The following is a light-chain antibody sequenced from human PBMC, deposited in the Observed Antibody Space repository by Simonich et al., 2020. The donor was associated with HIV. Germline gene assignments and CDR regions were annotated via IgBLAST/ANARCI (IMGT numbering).Light chain of an antibody. V-gene: IGKV4-1*01. CDR1: QSVLNSSNNKRL. CDR3: QQRSNWIT. CDR2: WAS. J-gene: IGKJ5*01. Sequence: DIVMTQSPDSLAVSVGERATINCKSSQSVLNSSNNKRLVAWYQQKPGQSPKLLIYWASSRESGVPDRFSGSGSGTEFTLTISSLQAEDVAVYYCQQRSNWITFGQGTRLEIK.